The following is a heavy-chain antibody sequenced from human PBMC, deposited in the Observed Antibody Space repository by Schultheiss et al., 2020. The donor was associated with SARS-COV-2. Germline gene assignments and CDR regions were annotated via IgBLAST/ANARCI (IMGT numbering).Heavy chain of an antibody. V-gene: IGHV1-18*01. Sequence: ASVKVSCKASGYTFTSYGISWVRQAPGQGLEWMGWISAYNGNTNYAQKLQGRVTMTTDTSTSTAYMELRSLRSDDTAVYYCARVWDWYNWNPLYFDYWGQGTLVTVSS. D-gene: IGHD1-20*01. CDR2: ISAYNGNT. CDR3: ARVWDWYNWNPLYFDY. CDR1: GYTFTSYG. J-gene: IGHJ4*02.